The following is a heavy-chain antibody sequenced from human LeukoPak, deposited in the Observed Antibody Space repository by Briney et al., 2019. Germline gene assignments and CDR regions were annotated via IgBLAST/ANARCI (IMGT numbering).Heavy chain of an antibody. J-gene: IGHJ4*02. CDR1: GGSISSSSYY. CDR2: IYTSGST. Sequence: SETLSLTCTVSGGSISSSSYYWSWIRQPAGKGLEWIGRIYTSGSTNYNPSLKSRVTMSVDTSKNQFSLRLSSVTAADTAVYYCARGPPRGDPEWAFDYWGQGTLVTVSS. CDR3: ARGPPRGDPEWAFDY. V-gene: IGHV4-61*02. D-gene: IGHD1-26*01.